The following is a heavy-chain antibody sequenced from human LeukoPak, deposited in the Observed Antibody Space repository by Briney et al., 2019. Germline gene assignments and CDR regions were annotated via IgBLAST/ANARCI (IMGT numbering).Heavy chain of an antibody. CDR1: GYTFTGYY. CDR3: ARDTIAVAAPTGYYFDY. J-gene: IGHJ4*02. V-gene: IGHV1-2*04. CDR2: INPNSGGT. Sequence: ASVKVSCKASGYTFTGYYMHWVRQAPGQGLEWMGWINPNSGGTNYAQKFQGWVTMTRDTSISTAYMELCRLRSDDTAVYYCARDTIAVAAPTGYYFDYWGQGTLVTVSS. D-gene: IGHD6-19*01.